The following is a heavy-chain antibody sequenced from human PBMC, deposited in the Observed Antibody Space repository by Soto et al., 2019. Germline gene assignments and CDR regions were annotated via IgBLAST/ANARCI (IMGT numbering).Heavy chain of an antibody. J-gene: IGHJ4*02. CDR2: IKTNAEGGTA. Sequence: EAHLVESGGSLVEPGGSLRLSCVASGFTFTTTWMNWVRQPPGKGPEWVGRIKTNAEGGTAEYAAPVKGRFTISRDDSKNTVSLQMNGLKTEDTAIYYCTTVRTYWGQGTQVTVSS. V-gene: IGHV3-15*02. CDR3: TTVRTY. CDR1: GFTFTTTW.